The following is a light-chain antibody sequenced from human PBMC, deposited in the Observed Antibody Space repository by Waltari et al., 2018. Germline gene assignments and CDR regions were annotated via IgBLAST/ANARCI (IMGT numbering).Light chain of an antibody. Sequence: QSALTQPASVSGSPGQSITISCTGTNSDIGDYNYVSWYQQHPGKAPKLMIYDVSNRPSGVSNRFSGSKSGNTASLTSSGLQAEDEADYYCSSYTSSSTVVFGGGTKLAVL. V-gene: IGLV2-14*03. CDR2: DVS. CDR3: SSYTSSSTVV. CDR1: NSDIGDYNY. J-gene: IGLJ2*01.